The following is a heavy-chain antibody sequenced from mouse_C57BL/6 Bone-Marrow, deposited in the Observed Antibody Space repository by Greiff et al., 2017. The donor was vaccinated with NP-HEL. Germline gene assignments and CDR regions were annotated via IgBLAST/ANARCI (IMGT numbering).Heavy chain of an antibody. CDR3: ARGGTTVVALYWYFDV. V-gene: IGHV1-55*01. Sequence: QVQLQQPGAELVKPGASVKMSCKASGYTFTSYWITWVKQRPGQGLEWIGDIYPGSGSTNYNEKFKSKATLTVDTSSSTAYMQLSSLTSEDSAVYYCARGGTTVVALYWYFDVWGTGTTVTVSS. CDR1: GYTFTSYW. J-gene: IGHJ1*03. D-gene: IGHD1-1*01. CDR2: IYPGSGST.